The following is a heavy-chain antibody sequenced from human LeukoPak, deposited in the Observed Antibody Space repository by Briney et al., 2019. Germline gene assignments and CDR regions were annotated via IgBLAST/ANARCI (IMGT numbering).Heavy chain of an antibody. J-gene: IGHJ4*02. CDR2: IYYSGST. D-gene: IGHD4-17*01. V-gene: IGHV4-59*01. Sequence: SETLSLTCTVSGGSISSYYWSCIRQPPGKGLEWIGYIYYSGSTNYNPSLKSRVTISVDTSKNQFSLKLSSVTAGDTAVYYCARNDYGDYDFDYWGQGTLVTVSS. CDR3: ARNDYGDYDFDY. CDR1: GGSISSYY.